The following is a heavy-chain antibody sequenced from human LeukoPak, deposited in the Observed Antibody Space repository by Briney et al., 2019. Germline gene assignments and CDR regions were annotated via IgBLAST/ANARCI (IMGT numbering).Heavy chain of an antibody. J-gene: IGHJ4*02. Sequence: GGSLRLSCAASGFTFSTYSMNWVRQAPGKGLEWVSSISSSNNYIFYADSVKGRFTISRDNAKNLLYLQMNSLRAEDTAVYYCARELISSSSVLLPDYWGQGTLVTVSS. V-gene: IGHV3-21*06. CDR2: ISSSNNYI. CDR3: ARELISSSSVLLPDY. D-gene: IGHD6-6*01. CDR1: GFTFSTYS.